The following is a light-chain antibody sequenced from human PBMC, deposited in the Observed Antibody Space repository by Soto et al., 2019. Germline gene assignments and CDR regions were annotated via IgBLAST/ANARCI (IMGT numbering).Light chain of an antibody. CDR1: ESLIGW. V-gene: IGKV1-5*01. CDR2: DAS. J-gene: IGKJ1*01. Sequence: DIQLTQSPSTLSASVGDTVTISCRASESLIGWLAWYQQRPGSAPKLLIYDASSLEGGVPSRFTGDGSGTEFSLIIASLQPDDFGTYYCQQYKSYPWTFGQGTKVDLK. CDR3: QQYKSYPWT.